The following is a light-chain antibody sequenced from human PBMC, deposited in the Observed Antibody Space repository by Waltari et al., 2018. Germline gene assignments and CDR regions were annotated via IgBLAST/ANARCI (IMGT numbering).Light chain of an antibody. CDR3: QQYGTSPT. Sequence: EIVLTQSPGTLSLSPGERATLSCRASQSLSSTYLAWYQHKSGQAPRLVIYDASLRATGTPDRFSGSGSGTEFTLTISRLEPEDFAVYYCQQYGTSPTFGGGTMVEIK. CDR1: QSLSSTY. J-gene: IGKJ4*01. V-gene: IGKV3-20*01. CDR2: DAS.